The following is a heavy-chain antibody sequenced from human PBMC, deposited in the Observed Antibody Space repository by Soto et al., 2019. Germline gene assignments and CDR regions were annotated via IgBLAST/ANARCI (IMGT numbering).Heavy chain of an antibody. J-gene: IGHJ4*02. Sequence: TLSLNCAVSGYSISSSKWWGWIRQPPGKGLEWIGYIYYSGTTYYNPSLKSRVTMSVDTSKNQFSLKLTSVTAVDTAVYYCARRETQGPIDYWGQGTLVTVSS. D-gene: IGHD1-26*01. V-gene: IGHV4-28*02. CDR3: ARRETQGPIDY. CDR2: IYYSGTT. CDR1: GYSISSSKW.